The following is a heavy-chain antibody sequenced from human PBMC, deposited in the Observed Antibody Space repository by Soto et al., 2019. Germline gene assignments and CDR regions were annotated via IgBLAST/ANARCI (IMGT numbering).Heavy chain of an antibody. CDR1: GGSFSGYY. V-gene: IGHV4-34*10. CDR3: ARDRRGYSYGYYYYYGMDV. CDR2: INHSGST. Sequence: SETLSLTCAVYGGSFSGYYWSWIRQPPGKGLEWIGEINHSGSTNYNPSLKSRITMSVDTSKNEFSLKLNSVTAADTAVYYCARDRRGYSYGYYYYYGMDVWGQGTTVTVSS. J-gene: IGHJ6*02. D-gene: IGHD5-18*01.